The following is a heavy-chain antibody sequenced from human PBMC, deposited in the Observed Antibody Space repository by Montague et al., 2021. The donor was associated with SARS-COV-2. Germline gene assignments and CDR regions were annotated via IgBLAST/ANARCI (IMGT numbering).Heavy chain of an antibody. J-gene: IGHJ4*02. CDR1: GDSITSDVSY. Sequence: TLSLTCTVSGDSITSDVSYWSWIRQPAGKGLEWIGRIYTTGSTNYNPSLESRLTISLDTSKSQFSLKLGSVTAADTAVYYCARDDFRWDFDCWGQGTLVTVSS. D-gene: IGHD2/OR15-2a*01. CDR3: ARDDFRWDFDC. V-gene: IGHV4-61*02. CDR2: IYTTGST.